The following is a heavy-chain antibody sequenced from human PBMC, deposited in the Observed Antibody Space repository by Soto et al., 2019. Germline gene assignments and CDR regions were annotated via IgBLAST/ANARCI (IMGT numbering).Heavy chain of an antibody. J-gene: IGHJ5*02. V-gene: IGHV3-21*01. CDR1: GFTFSSYS. CDR3: ARDSSAGNWFDP. Sequence: ESGGGLVKPGGSLRLSCAASGFTFSSYSMNWVRQAPGKGLEWVSSISSSSSYIYYADSVKGRFTISRDNAKNSLYLQMNSLRAEDTAVYYCARDSSAGNWFDPWGQGTLVTVSS. CDR2: ISSSSSYI. D-gene: IGHD3-22*01.